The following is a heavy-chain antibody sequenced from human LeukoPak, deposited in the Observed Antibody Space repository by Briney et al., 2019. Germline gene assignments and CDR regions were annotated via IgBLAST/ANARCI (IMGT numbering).Heavy chain of an antibody. Sequence: SVKVSCKASGGTFSSYAISWVRQAPGQGLEWMGRIIPIFGTANYARKFQGRVTITTDESTSTAYMELSSLRSEDTAVYYCALVVADRDYYYMDVWGKGITVTVSS. V-gene: IGHV1-69*05. J-gene: IGHJ6*03. CDR3: ALVVADRDYYYMDV. CDR2: IIPIFGTA. D-gene: IGHD2-15*01. CDR1: GGTFSSYA.